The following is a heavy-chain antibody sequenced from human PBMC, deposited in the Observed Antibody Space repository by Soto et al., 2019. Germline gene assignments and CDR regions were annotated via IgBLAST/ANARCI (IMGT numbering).Heavy chain of an antibody. Sequence: GGSLRLSCAASGFTFSSYAMHWVRQAPGKGLEWVAVISYDGSNKYYADSVKGRFTISRDNSKNTLYLQMNSLRAEDTAVYYCARDFGHIGAGPERGSSYYYYYGMDVWGQGTTVTVSS. CDR2: ISYDGSNK. J-gene: IGHJ6*02. V-gene: IGHV3-30-3*01. D-gene: IGHD3-3*01. CDR1: GFTFSSYA. CDR3: ARDFGHIGAGPERGSSYYYYYGMDV.